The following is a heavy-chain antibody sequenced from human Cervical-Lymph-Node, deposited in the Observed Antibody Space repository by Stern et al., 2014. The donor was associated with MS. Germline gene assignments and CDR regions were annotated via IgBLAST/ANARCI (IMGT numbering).Heavy chain of an antibody. CDR2: SSPSGEST. Sequence: VQLVESGAEVKKPGASVKASCRASGYTFTKYYIPWVRQAPGQGLEWVGVSSPSGESTSYAQKYQGRITLTRDTSTGTVYMEVSSLTSDDTAVYYCAAAAATVLAFDYWGQGALVTVSS. CDR1: GYTFTKYY. D-gene: IGHD2-2*01. CDR3: AAAAATVLAFDY. V-gene: IGHV1-46*01. J-gene: IGHJ4*02.